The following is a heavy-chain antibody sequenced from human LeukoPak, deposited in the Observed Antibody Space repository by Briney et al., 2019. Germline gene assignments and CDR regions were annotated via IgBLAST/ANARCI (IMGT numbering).Heavy chain of an antibody. Sequence: GESLKISCKGSGYGFSDYWIGWVRQMPGKGLEWMGIIYPGDSDTRYSPSFQGQVTISADKSISTAYLQWSSLKASDTATYYCGRLATVVSPFDPWGQGTLVTVSS. CDR2: IYPGDSDT. CDR1: GYGFSDYW. CDR3: GRLATVVSPFDP. J-gene: IGHJ5*02. D-gene: IGHD4-23*01. V-gene: IGHV5-51*01.